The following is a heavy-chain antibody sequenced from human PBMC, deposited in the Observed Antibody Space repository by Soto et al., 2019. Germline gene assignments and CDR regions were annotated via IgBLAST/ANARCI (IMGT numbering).Heavy chain of an antibody. CDR3: VKEFGRYSNYYGFDY. J-gene: IGHJ4*02. V-gene: IGHV3-64D*06. CDR1: GFTFSSYA. CDR2: ISSNGGST. Sequence: PGGSLRLSCSASGFTFSSYAMHWFRQAPGKGLEYVSAISSNGGSTYYADSVKGRFTISRDNSKNTLYLQMSSLRAEDTAVYYCVKEFGRYSNYYGFDYWGQGTLVTVSS. D-gene: IGHD4-4*01.